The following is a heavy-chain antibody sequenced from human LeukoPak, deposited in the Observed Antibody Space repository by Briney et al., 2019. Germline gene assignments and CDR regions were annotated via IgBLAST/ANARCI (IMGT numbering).Heavy chain of an antibody. D-gene: IGHD1-26*01. V-gene: IGHV4-59*01. Sequence: SETLSLTCTVSGGSINSYWSWIRQPPGKGLEWIGYIYYSGNTNYNPSLKSRVTISVVTSKNQFSLKLSSVTAADTAVYYCARDPSPFYSGSYLGFDPWGQGTLVTVSS. CDR3: ARDPSPFYSGSYLGFDP. CDR2: IYYSGNT. J-gene: IGHJ5*02. CDR1: GGSINSY.